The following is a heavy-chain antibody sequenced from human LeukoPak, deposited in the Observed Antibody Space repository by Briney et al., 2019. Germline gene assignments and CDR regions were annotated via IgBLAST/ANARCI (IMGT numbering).Heavy chain of an antibody. CDR3: ARHIGGGIEDMDV. J-gene: IGHJ6*03. V-gene: IGHV4-59*08. CDR2: IYVTGST. Sequence: PSETLSLTCTVSGGSIGTYYWNWIRQSPGKGLEWIGYIYVTGSTRYNPYLQSRVTISVDTSRNQFFLKMSSVTAADTAVYYCARHIGGGIEDMDVWGKGTKVTVSS. D-gene: IGHD3-16*02. CDR1: GGSIGTYY.